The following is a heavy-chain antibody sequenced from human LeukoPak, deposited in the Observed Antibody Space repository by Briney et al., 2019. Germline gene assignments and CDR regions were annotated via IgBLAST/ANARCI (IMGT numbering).Heavy chain of an antibody. CDR1: GYSFTSYW. D-gene: IGHD3-10*01. V-gene: IGHV5-51*01. CDR3: ARFSLAYYGDWFDP. Sequence: GDSLKISCKGSGYSFTSYWIGWVRQMPWKGLEGMGIIYPGHCDTRYSPAFQGQRTISAAESISTAYLQWSSLKGSDTAMYYCARFSLAYYGDWFDPWGQGTLVTVSS. J-gene: IGHJ5*02. CDR2: IYPGHCDT.